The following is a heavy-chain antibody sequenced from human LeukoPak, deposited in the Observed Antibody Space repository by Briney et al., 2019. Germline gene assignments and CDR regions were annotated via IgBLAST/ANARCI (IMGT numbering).Heavy chain of an antibody. J-gene: IGHJ4*02. D-gene: IGHD5-24*01. CDR1: GFPFRSYW. V-gene: IGHV3-7*04. CDR3: TRVGYIDEGIDY. Sequence: GGSPRLSCAASGFPFRSYWMTWVRQAPGKGLEWVANIKQDGSKKSYVDSVKGRFTISRDNAKNSLYLQMNSLRAEDTAIYYCTRVGYIDEGIDYWGQGTLVTVSS. CDR2: IKQDGSKK.